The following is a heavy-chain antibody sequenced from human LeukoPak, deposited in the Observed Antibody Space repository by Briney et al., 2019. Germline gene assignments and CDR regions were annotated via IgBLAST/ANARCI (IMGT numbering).Heavy chain of an antibody. V-gene: IGHV1-18*01. CDR2: ISAENGNT. CDR1: GYTFTRYG. J-gene: IGHJ5*01. CDR3: AKLTSSNWFDT. Sequence: ASVKVSCMDSGYTFTRYGISWVREAPGQGLEWRGGISAENGNTNYAQKLQGRVNMTTDTSTSTAYMALRSLRSDDTAVYYCAKLTSSNWFDTWGHGTLVTVS. D-gene: IGHD3-16*01.